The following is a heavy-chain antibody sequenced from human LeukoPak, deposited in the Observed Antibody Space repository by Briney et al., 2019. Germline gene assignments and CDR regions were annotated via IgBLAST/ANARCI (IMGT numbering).Heavy chain of an antibody. CDR1: GGSFSGYY. CDR3: ARKGYSISWYSP. CDR2: INHSGST. D-gene: IGHD6-13*01. J-gene: IGHJ5*02. V-gene: IGHV4-34*01. Sequence: PSETLSLTCAVYGGSFSGYYWSWIRQPPGKGLEWIGEINHSGSTSYNPSLKSRVTISLDTSKNQFSLKLTSVTAADTAVYYCARKGYSISWYSPWGQGTLVTVSS.